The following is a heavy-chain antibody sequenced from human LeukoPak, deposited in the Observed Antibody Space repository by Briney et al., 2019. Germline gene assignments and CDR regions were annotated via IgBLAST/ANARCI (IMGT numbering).Heavy chain of an antibody. D-gene: IGHD6-6*01. CDR3: ARHSSSEGCLSV. V-gene: IGHV1-69*13. J-gene: IGHJ4*02. CDR1: GGTFSSYA. Sequence: ASVKVSCKASGGTFSSYAISWVRQAPGQGPEWMGGIIPIFGTANYAQKFQGRVTITADESTSTAYMELSSLRSEDTAVYYCARHSSSEGCLSVWGQGTLVTVSS. CDR2: IIPIFGTA.